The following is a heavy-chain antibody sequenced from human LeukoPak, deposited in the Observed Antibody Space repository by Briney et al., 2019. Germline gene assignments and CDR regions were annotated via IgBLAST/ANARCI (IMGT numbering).Heavy chain of an antibody. V-gene: IGHV4-61*02. CDR3: ARAGPYDSSGYYYQYYYYMDV. J-gene: IGHJ6*03. D-gene: IGHD3-22*01. Sequence: SETLSLTCTVSGGSISSGSYYWSWIRQPAGKGLEWIGRIYTSGSTNYNPSLKSRVTISVDTSKNQFSLKLSSVTAADTAVYYCARAGPYDSSGYYYQYYYYMDVWGKGTTVTISS. CDR2: IYTSGST. CDR1: GGSISSGSYY.